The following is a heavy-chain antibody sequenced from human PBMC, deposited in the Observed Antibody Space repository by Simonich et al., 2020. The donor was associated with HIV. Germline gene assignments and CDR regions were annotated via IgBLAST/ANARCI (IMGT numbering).Heavy chain of an antibody. CDR1: GGSLSGYF. CDR3: ARLKVVGTTNVLYYFDY. Sequence: QVQLQQWGAGLLKPSETLSLTCAVSGGSLSGYFWSWIRQPPGKGLEWIGEINHRGRHNYNPSLKSRVTTSVDTSKNQFSLKLSSVTAADTAVYYCARLKVVGTTNVLYYFDYWGQGTLVTVSS. V-gene: IGHV4-34*01. CDR2: INHRGRH. J-gene: IGHJ4*02. D-gene: IGHD1-26*01.